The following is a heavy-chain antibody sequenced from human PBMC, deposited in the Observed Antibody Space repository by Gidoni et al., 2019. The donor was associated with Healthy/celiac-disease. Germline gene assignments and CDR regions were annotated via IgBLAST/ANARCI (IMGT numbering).Heavy chain of an antibody. CDR3: ARRDIVAPRGDCYMDV. CDR1: GYTFTGYY. D-gene: IGHD5-12*01. V-gene: IGHV1-2*04. CDR2: INPNSGGT. J-gene: IGHJ6*03. Sequence: SGAEVKKPGPSVTVSCKASGYTFTGYYMHWVRQAPGQGLEWMVWINPNSGGTNYAQKFQCCVTMTRDTSISTAHMELSRLRSDDTAVYYCARRDIVAPRGDCYMDVWGKGTTVTVSS.